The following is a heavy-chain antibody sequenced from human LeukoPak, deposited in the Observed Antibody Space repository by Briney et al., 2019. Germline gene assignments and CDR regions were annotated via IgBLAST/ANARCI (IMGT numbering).Heavy chain of an antibody. CDR1: GFTFSSYS. J-gene: IGHJ4*02. Sequence: GGSLRLSCAASGFTFSSYSMNWVRQAPGKGLEWVSSISSSSSYIYYADSVKGRFTISRDNAKNSLYLQMNSLRAEDMALYYCAKDAGKVAAAGRGLDYWGQGTLVTVSS. CDR2: ISSSSSYI. V-gene: IGHV3-21*04. D-gene: IGHD6-13*01. CDR3: AKDAGKVAAAGRGLDY.